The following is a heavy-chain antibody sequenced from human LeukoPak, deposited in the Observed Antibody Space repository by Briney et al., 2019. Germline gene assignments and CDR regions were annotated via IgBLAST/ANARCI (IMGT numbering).Heavy chain of an antibody. CDR3: ARISRGWYERSALFDY. CDR1: GFTFSSYS. V-gene: IGHV3-21*01. CDR2: ISSSSSYI. D-gene: IGHD6-19*01. J-gene: IGHJ4*02. Sequence: GGSLRLSCAASGFTFSSYSMNWVRQAPGKGLEWVSSISSSSSYIYYADSVKGRFTISRDNAKNSLYLQMNSLRAEDTAVYYCARISRGWYERSALFDYWGQGTLVTVSS.